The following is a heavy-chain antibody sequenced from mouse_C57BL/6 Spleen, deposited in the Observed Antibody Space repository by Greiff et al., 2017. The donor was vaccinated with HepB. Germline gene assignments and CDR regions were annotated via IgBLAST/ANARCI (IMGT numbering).Heavy chain of an antibody. D-gene: IGHD2-1*01. Sequence: EVMLVESGEGLVKPGGSLKLSCAASGFTFSSYAMSWVRQTPEKRLEWVAYISSGGDYIYYADTVKGQFTISRDNARNTLYLQMSSLKSEDTAMYYCTREGGYGNYGGYFDYWGQGTTLTVSS. CDR1: GFTFSSYA. CDR3: TREGGYGNYGGYFDY. CDR2: ISSGGDYI. V-gene: IGHV5-9-1*02. J-gene: IGHJ2*01.